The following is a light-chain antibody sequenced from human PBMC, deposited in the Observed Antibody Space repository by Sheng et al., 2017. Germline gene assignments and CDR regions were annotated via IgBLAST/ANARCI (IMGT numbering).Light chain of an antibody. CDR1: EFINTY. CDR3: QQTYSIPLT. Sequence: DIQMTQSPSSLSASVGDRVTITCRASEFINTYLNWYQQKVGKAPKLLIYRASNLESGVPSRFSGSGSGTDFTLTISSLQPEDFATYYCQQTYSIPLTFGGGTKVEIK. CDR2: RAS. J-gene: IGKJ4*01. V-gene: IGKV1-39*01.